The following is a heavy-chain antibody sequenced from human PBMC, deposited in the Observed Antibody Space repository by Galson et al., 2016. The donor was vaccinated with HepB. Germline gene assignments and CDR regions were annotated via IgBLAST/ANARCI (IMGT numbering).Heavy chain of an antibody. CDR3: GSVALG. Sequence: SLRLSCAASGFTFTDYWMHWVRQVPGKGLVWVSRITDDGNTAYADSVRGRFTISSDNAKSTLYPHMNSLRAEDTAVYYCGSVALGWGQGTLVTVSS. J-gene: IGHJ4*02. CDR1: GFTFTDYW. D-gene: IGHD7-27*01. CDR2: ITDDGNT. V-gene: IGHV3-74*01.